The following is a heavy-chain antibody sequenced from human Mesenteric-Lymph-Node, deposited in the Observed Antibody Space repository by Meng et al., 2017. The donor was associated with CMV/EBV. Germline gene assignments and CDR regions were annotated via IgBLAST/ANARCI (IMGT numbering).Heavy chain of an antibody. Sequence: GGSLRLSCAASGFTFDDYAMHWVRQAPGKGLEWVSGISWNSGSIGYADSVKGRFTVSRDNSKNTLYLQMISLRTEDTAVYYCAKDSRSLTGDYMDVWGQGTTVTVSS. D-gene: IGHD3-9*01. J-gene: IGHJ6*03. V-gene: IGHV3-9*01. CDR1: GFTFDDYA. CDR2: ISWNSGSI. CDR3: AKDSRSLTGDYMDV.